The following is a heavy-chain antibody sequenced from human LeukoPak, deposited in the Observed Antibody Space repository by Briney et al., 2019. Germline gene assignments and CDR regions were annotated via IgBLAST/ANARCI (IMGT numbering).Heavy chain of an antibody. Sequence: SETLSLTCTVSGSSIGTYSWRWIRQPPGKGLEWVGYIYTTGSTHYNPSLKSRVTMSLDTSKNQLCLRLSCVTAADTAGFYCARHRAEMATMTDDAFDMWGQGTMVTVSS. D-gene: IGHD5-24*01. CDR2: IYTTGST. CDR1: GSSIGTYS. CDR3: ARHRAEMATMTDDAFDM. J-gene: IGHJ3*02. V-gene: IGHV4-4*09.